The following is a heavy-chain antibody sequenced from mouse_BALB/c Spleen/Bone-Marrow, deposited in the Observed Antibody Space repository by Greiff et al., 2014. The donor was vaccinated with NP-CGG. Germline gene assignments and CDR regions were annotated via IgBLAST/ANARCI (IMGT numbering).Heavy chain of an antibody. CDR1: GFTFNNYF. J-gene: IGHJ3*01. CDR2: INPDNGGT. D-gene: IGHD6-1*01. CDR3: TKAGREFAY. Sequence: QVQLQQSGAELVEPGASVKLSCKASGFTFNNYFMYWVKQRPGQGLEWIGKINPDNGGTNFNENFKSKATMTLDKSSSTAYMQLSSLATEDSAGYNYTKAGREFAYWGQGTPLTVSA. V-gene: IGHV1-53*01.